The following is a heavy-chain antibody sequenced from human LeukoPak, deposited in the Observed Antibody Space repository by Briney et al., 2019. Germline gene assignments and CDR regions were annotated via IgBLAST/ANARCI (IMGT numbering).Heavy chain of an antibody. D-gene: IGHD6-6*01. CDR1: GFTFDDYA. Sequence: GGSLRLSCAASGFTFDDYAVHWVRQAPGKGLEWVSGISWDSGSIGYADSVEGRFTISRDNAKNSLYLQMNRLRAEDTALYYCAKDRYSSSSHYFDYWGQGTLVTVSS. V-gene: IGHV3-9*01. CDR2: ISWDSGSI. CDR3: AKDRYSSSSHYFDY. J-gene: IGHJ4*02.